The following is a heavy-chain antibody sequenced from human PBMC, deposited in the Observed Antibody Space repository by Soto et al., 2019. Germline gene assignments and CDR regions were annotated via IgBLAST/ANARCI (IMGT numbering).Heavy chain of an antibody. CDR2: IDPSDSYT. CDR3: ARRNSNGGAYYGMDV. V-gene: IGHV5-10-1*01. J-gene: IGHJ6*02. D-gene: IGHD4-4*01. CDR1: GYSFTSYC. Sequence: PGESLKISCKGSGYSFTSYCISWVRQMPGKGLEWMGRIDPSDSYTNYSPSFQGHVTISADKSISTAYLQWSSLKASDTAMYYCARRNSNGGAYYGMDVWGQGTTVTVSS.